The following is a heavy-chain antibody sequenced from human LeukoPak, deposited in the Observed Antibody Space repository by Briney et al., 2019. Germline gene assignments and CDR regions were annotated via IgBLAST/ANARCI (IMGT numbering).Heavy chain of an antibody. D-gene: IGHD6-19*01. CDR3: ARHSFSSGWKSFDY. J-gene: IGHJ4*02. V-gene: IGHV4-39*01. Sequence: PGGSLRLSCTASGFTFGDYAMSWFRQAPGKGLEWIGSIYYSGSTYYNPSLKSRVTISVDTSKNQFSLKLSSVIAADTAVYSCARHSFSSGWKSFDYWGQGTLVTVSS. CDR1: GFTFGDYA. CDR2: IYYSGST.